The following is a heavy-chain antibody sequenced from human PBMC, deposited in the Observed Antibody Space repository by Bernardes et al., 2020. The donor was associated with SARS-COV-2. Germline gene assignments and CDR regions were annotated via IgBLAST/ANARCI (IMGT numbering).Heavy chain of an antibody. CDR3: ARGVMGAGYVDV. CDR1: GGSISSYY. J-gene: IGHJ6*03. V-gene: IGHV4-59*01. Sequence: SETLSLTCTVSGGSISSYYWSWIRQPPGKGLEWIGYIYYSGSTNYNPSLKSRVTISVDTSKNQFSLKLSSVTAADTAVYYCARGVMGAGYVDVWCKGTTVTVSS. CDR2: IYYSGST. D-gene: IGHD1-26*01.